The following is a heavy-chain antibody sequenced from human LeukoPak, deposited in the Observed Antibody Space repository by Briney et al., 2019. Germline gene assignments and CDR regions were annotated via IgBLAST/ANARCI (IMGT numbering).Heavy chain of an antibody. J-gene: IGHJ4*02. CDR3: ARRNVGYRSGQLDY. V-gene: IGHV4-61*02. D-gene: IGHD6-19*01. Sequence: SETLSLTCTVSGASISSGLHYWSWIRQSAGKGLEWIGRFYISGSTDYNPSLKSRVTISVDTSKNQFSLKLSSVTAADTAVYYCARRNVGYRSGQLDYWGQGTLVTVSS. CDR1: GASISSGLHY. CDR2: FYISGST.